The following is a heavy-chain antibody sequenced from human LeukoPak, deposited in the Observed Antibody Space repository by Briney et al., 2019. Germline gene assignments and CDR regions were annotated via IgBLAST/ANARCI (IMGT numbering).Heavy chain of an antibody. CDR3: ARARLRYQIDY. V-gene: IGHV4-39*01. J-gene: IGHJ4*02. Sequence: SETLSLTCTVSGGSISSSSYYWGWIRQPPGKGLEWIGSIYYSGSTYYNPSLKSRVTISVDTSKNQFSLKLSSVTAADTAVYYYARARLRYQIDYWGQGTLVTVSS. CDR2: IYYSGST. D-gene: IGHD3-16*01. CDR1: GGSISSSSYY.